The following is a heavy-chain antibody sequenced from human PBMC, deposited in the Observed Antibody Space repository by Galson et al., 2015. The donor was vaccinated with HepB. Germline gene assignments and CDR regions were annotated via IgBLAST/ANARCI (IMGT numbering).Heavy chain of an antibody. D-gene: IGHD2-2*01. CDR1: GFTFSNYA. Sequence: SLRLSCAASGFTFSNYAMSWVRQAPGKGLEWVSAISYSGGSTYYADSVKGRFIISRDNAKNTLYLQMNSLRVEDTAVYYCAKWGEMIVVIPTAMDYWGQGTLVTVSS. V-gene: IGHV3-23*01. J-gene: IGHJ4*02. CDR2: ISYSGGST. CDR3: AKWGEMIVVIPTAMDY.